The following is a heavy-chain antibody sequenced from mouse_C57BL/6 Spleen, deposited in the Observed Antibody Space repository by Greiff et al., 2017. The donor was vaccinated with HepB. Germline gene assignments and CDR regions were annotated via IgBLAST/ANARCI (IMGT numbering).Heavy chain of an antibody. Sequence: VKLVESGPGLVQPSQSLSITCTVSGFSFTSYGVHWVRQSPGKGLEWLGVIWSGGSTDYNAAFISRLSISKDNSKSQVFFKMNSLQADDTAIYYCAGYGYDDGAWFAYWGQGTLVTVSA. J-gene: IGHJ3*01. V-gene: IGHV2-2*01. CDR3: AGYGYDDGAWFAY. CDR1: GFSFTSYG. D-gene: IGHD2-2*01. CDR2: IWSGGST.